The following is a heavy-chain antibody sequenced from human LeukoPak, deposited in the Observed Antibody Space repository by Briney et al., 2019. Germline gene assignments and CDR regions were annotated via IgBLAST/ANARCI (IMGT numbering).Heavy chain of an antibody. CDR3: ARVRSRRIAAAAPGDY. V-gene: IGHV4-39*01. Sequence: SETLSLTCTVSGGSISSSSYYWGWIRQPPGKGLEWIGSIYYSGSTYYNPSLKSRVTISVDTSKNQFSLKLSSVTAADTAVYYCARVRSRRIAAAAPGDYWGQGTLVTVSS. J-gene: IGHJ4*02. CDR2: IYYSGST. CDR1: GGSISSSSYY. D-gene: IGHD6-13*01.